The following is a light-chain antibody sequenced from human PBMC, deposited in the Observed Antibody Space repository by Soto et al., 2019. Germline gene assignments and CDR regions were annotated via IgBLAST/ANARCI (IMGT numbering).Light chain of an antibody. J-gene: IGKJ2*01. Sequence: DIQMTQSPSSVSASVGDTVNITCRESHVISNWLAWYQQKAGKAPKLLIYAASRLQSGVPSRFSGRGSGPDFTLTISGLQPEDVASYDCQQANDFPYTFGQGTKLEI. CDR3: QQANDFPYT. CDR1: HVISNW. V-gene: IGKV1-12*01. CDR2: AAS.